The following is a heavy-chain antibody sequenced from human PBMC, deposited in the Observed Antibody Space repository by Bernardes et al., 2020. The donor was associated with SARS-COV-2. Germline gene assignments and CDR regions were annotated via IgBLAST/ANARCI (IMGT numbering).Heavy chain of an antibody. D-gene: IGHD6-19*01. V-gene: IGHV1-2*02. CDR1: GYTLSDHY. CDR3: ASVTYSSGSDFDY. CDR2: IYPANGDR. Sequence: ASVKVSCKASGYTLSDHYIHWVRQCPGQGLEWMGWIYPANGDRNYAQKFQGRVTMTRDTSISTAYMELSSLRSDDTAVYYCASVTYSSGSDFDYWGQGTLVTVSS. J-gene: IGHJ4*02.